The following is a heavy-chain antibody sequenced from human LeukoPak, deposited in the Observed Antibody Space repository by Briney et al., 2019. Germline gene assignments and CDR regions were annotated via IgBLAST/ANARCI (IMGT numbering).Heavy chain of an antibody. D-gene: IGHD6-6*01. CDR1: GFTFSDYY. V-gene: IGHV1-2*06. CDR3: ASDPSSSDNFFDF. Sequence: ASVKVSCKASGFTFSDYYIHWVRQAPGQGLDYMGHINLNSGGTFYVQKFQGRVTMTRDTSISTAYMDLSRLTSDDTAVYFCASDPSSSDNFFDFWGQGTLVTVS. J-gene: IGHJ4*02. CDR2: INLNSGGT.